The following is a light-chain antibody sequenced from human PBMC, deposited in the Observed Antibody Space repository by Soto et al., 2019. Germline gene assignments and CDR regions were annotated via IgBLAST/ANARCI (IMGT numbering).Light chain of an antibody. Sequence: EIVLTQSPATLSLSPGERATLSCRASQSVSSYLAWYQQKPGQAPRLLIYDASNRATGIPARFSGSGSGTDFTLTISSLEPEDFAVYYCQQRSLRRFGPGTKLDIK. V-gene: IGKV3-11*01. CDR1: QSVSSY. CDR2: DAS. CDR3: QQRSLRR. J-gene: IGKJ3*01.